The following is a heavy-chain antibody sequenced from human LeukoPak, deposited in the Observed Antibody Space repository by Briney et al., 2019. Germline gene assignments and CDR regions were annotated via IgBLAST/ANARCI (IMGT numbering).Heavy chain of an antibody. CDR1: GYTFTSYG. J-gene: IGHJ4*02. D-gene: IGHD6-19*01. CDR2: ISAYNGNT. Sequence: ASVKVSCKASGYTFTSYGISWVRQAPGQGLEWMGWISAYNGNTNYAQKLQGRVTITADESTSTAYMELSSLRSEDTAVYYCARVRYSSGWYLFDYWGQGTLVTVSS. V-gene: IGHV1-18*01. CDR3: ARVRYSSGWYLFDY.